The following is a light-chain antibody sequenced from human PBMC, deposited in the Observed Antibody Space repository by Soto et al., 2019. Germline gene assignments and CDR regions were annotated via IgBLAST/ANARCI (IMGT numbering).Light chain of an antibody. CDR2: GAS. V-gene: IGKV3-15*01. CDR1: QSVRNN. Sequence: EMVMTQSPATLSVSPGERATLSCRASQSVRNNLAWYQQKPGQAPRLLIYGASTRATGIPARFSGSGSGTEFTLTISSLQSEDFAVYYCHQYNNWPQTFGQGTKVEIK. CDR3: HQYNNWPQT. J-gene: IGKJ1*01.